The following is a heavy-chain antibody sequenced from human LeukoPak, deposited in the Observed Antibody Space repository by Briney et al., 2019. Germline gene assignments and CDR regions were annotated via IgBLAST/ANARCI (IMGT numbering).Heavy chain of an antibody. Sequence: SETLSLTCTVSGGSISTSNYYWAWVRQPPGKGMEWIGSIYYSVNTYYDPSLKSRVTISVDTSKNQFSLELSSVTAADTAVYHCAREHSGSYAEYWGQGTLVTVSS. CDR3: AREHSGSYAEY. J-gene: IGHJ4*02. CDR2: IYYSVNT. V-gene: IGHV4-39*07. D-gene: IGHD1-26*01. CDR1: GGSISTSNYY.